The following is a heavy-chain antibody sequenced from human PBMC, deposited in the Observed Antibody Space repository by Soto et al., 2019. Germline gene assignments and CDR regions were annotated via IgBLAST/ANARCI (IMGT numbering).Heavy chain of an antibody. J-gene: IGHJ6*02. V-gene: IGHV3-11*06. CDR1: GFSVGDNY. CDR2: SSSSGGCT. CDR3: ARSSGRRHVFTFDYGLDV. D-gene: IGHD3-16*01. Sequence: QVQLVESGGGLVEPGGSLRLSCAASGFSVGDNYMTWIRQAPGKGLEWLSYSSSSGGCTNYADSVKGRFTISRDNAKNSLYLQMESMRAEDTAVSVCARSSGRRHVFTFDYGLDVWGQGTTVTVSS.